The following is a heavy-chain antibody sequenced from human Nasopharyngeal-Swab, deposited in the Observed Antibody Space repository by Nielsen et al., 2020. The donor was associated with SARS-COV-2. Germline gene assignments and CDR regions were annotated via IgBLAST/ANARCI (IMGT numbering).Heavy chain of an antibody. V-gene: IGHV3-23*01. CDR2: ISGSGGST. J-gene: IGHJ4*02. CDR1: GFTFSSYA. D-gene: IGHD3-10*01. CDR3: AKEWAMFTMVRGATEDY. Sequence: GGSLRLSCAAPGFTFSSYAMSWVRQAPGKGLEWVSAISGSGGSTYYADSVKGRFTISRDNSKNTLYLQMNSLRAEDTAVYYCAKEWAMFTMVRGATEDYWGQGTLVTDSS.